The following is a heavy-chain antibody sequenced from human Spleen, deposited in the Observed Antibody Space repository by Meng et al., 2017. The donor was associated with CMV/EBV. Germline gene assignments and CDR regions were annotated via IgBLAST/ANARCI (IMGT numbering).Heavy chain of an antibody. Sequence: GESLKISCAASGFTFSSYSMNWVRQAPGKGLEWVSSIDTSSGYIYYADSVKGRFTISRDNAKNSLYLQMNSLRAEDTAVYYCVREDYGDYFFDTWGQGTLVTVSS. CDR2: IDTSSGYI. V-gene: IGHV3-21*04. J-gene: IGHJ4*02. CDR3: VREDYGDYFFDT. CDR1: GFTFSSYS. D-gene: IGHD4-17*01.